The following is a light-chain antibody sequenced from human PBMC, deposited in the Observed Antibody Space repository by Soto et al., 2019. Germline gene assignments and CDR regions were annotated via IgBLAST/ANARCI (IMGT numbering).Light chain of an antibody. Sequence: VVTQPPATLSVSPGARANLSCRASQSGSSNLAWYQQKPGQAPRLLIYGASNRATGIPDRFSGSGSGTDFTLTISRLEPEDFAVYYCQQYGRSGTFGQGTEVDIK. CDR2: GAS. J-gene: IGKJ1*01. CDR1: QSGSSN. CDR3: QQYGRSGT. V-gene: IGKV3-20*01.